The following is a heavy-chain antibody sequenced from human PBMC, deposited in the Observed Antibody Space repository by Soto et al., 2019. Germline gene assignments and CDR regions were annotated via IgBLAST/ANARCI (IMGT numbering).Heavy chain of an antibody. CDR3: ARDGGRYLTGTTFDY. D-gene: IGHD1-7*01. CDR2: INPNSGGT. V-gene: IGHV1-2*04. CDR1: GYTFTGYY. J-gene: IGHJ4*02. Sequence: ASVKVSCKASGYTFTGYYMHWVRQAPGQGLEWMGWINPNSGGTNYAQKFQGWVTMTRDTSISTAYMELSRLRSDDMAVYYCARDGGRYLTGTTFDYWGQGTLVTVSS.